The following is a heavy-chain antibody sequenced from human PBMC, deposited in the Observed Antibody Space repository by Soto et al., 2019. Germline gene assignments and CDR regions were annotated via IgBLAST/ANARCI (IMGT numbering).Heavy chain of an antibody. CDR2: IYYSGST. J-gene: IGHJ4*02. CDR1: GGSINSYY. CDR3: ARRYGGNFDY. V-gene: IGHV4-59*01. Sequence: SETLSLTCTVSGGSINSYYWSWIRQPPGKGLEWIGYIYYSGSTNYNPSLKSRVTISVDTSKNQFSLKLSSVTAADTAVYYCARRYGGNFDYWGQGTLVTSPQ. D-gene: IGHD1-26*01.